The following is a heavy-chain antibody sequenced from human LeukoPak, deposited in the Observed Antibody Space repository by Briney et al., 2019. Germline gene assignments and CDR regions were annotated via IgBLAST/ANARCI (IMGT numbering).Heavy chain of an antibody. D-gene: IGHD2-15*01. CDR1: GFTFSDYT. CDR2: ISSSSTYI. V-gene: IGHV3-21*01. CDR3: ARDTASGNFDY. Sequence: GGSLRLSCAASGFTFSDYTMNWVRQAPGKGLEWVSSISSSSTYIYYADSVKGRFTISRDNAKNSLYLQMNSLRAEDTAVYYCARDTASGNFDYWGQGTLVTVSS. J-gene: IGHJ4*02.